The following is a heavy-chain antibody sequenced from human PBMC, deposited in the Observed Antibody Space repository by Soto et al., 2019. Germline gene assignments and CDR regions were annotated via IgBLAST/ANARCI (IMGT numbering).Heavy chain of an antibody. CDR3: ARASPGMAVSGTREFDFDY. D-gene: IGHD6-19*01. CDR1: GGSITSYY. Sequence: QVQLQESGPGLVKPSETLSLTCTVSGGSITSYYWSWIRQPPRKGLECIGYFSYSGSTKYNPSLKSRVSISVDTSKNQFSLKLSSVTTADTAVYYCARASPGMAVSGTREFDFDYWGQGTLVTVSS. V-gene: IGHV4-59*01. J-gene: IGHJ4*02. CDR2: FSYSGST.